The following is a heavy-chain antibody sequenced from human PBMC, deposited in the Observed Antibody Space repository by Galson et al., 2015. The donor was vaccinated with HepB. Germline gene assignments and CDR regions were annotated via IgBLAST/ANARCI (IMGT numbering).Heavy chain of an antibody. CDR3: ATAPGYYDSAPFDF. Sequence: SLRLSCAASGFTFSNAWMTWVRQTPGTGLEWVGHIKSKTDGGTTDYAAPVKGRFTISRDDSKNTLYLQMNSLKTEDTAVYYCATAPGYYDSAPFDFWGQGTLVTVSS. CDR1: GFTFSNAW. CDR2: IKSKTDGGTT. V-gene: IGHV3-15*01. J-gene: IGHJ4*02. D-gene: IGHD3-16*01.